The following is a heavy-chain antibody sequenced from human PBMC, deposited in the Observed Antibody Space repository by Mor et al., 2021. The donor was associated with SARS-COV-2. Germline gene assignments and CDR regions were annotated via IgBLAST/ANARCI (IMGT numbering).Heavy chain of an antibody. V-gene: IGHV4-59*01. J-gene: IGHJ6*02. CDR3: ARDRAHSSGWYYYYYGMDV. CDR2: SGST. D-gene: IGHD6-19*01. Sequence: SGSTNYNPSLKSRVTISVDTSKNQFSLKLSSVTAADTAVYYCARDRAHSSGWYYYYYGMDVWGQGTTVTVSS.